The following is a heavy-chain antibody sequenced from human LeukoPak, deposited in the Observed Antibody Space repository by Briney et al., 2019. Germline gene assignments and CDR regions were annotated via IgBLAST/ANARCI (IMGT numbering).Heavy chain of an antibody. V-gene: IGHV5-51*01. CDR1: GYSFTSYW. Sequence: GESLKISCKGSGYSFTSYWIGWVRQMPGKGLEWMGIIYPGDSDTRYSPSFQGQVTISADKSISTAYLQWSSLKASDTAMYYCARRVYDILTGYCGSDAFDIWGQGTMVTVSS. D-gene: IGHD3-9*01. J-gene: IGHJ3*02. CDR3: ARRVYDILTGYCGSDAFDI. CDR2: IYPGDSDT.